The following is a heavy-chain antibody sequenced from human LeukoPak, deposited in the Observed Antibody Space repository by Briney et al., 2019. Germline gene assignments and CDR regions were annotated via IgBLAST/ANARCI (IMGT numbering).Heavy chain of an antibody. D-gene: IGHD5-12*01. CDR3: ARGATIAFDI. Sequence: GGSLRLSCAASGFTFSSYAMHWVRQAPGKGLEWVAVISYDGSNKYYADSVKGRFTISRDNSKNTLYLQMDSLRAEDTAVYYCARGATIAFDIWGQGTVVTVSS. J-gene: IGHJ3*02. CDR1: GFTFSSYA. V-gene: IGHV3-30-3*01. CDR2: ISYDGSNK.